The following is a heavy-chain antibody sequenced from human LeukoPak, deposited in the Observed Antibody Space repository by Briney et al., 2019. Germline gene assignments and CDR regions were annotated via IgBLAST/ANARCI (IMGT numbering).Heavy chain of an antibody. CDR3: ARGRQKGHFDY. CDR1: GGSFSGYY. J-gene: IGHJ4*02. CDR2: INHSGST. V-gene: IGHV4-34*01. Sequence: SETLSLTCAVYGGSFSGYYWSWIRQPPGEGLEWIGEINHSGSTNYNPSLKSRVTISVDTSKNQFSLKLSSVTAADTAVYYCARGRQKGHFDYWGQGTLVTVSS.